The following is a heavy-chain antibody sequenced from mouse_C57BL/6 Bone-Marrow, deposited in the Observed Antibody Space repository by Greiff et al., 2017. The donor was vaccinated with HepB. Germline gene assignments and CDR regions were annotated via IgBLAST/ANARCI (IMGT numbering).Heavy chain of an antibody. Sequence: QVQLQQSGPELVKPGASVKISCKASGYAFSSSWMNWVKQRPGKGLEWIGRIYPGDGDTNYNGKFKGKATLTADKSSSTAYMQLSSLTSEDSAVYFCASPSYYYGSSYRYFDVWGTGTTVTVSS. J-gene: IGHJ1*03. CDR3: ASPSYYYGSSYRYFDV. V-gene: IGHV1-82*01. CDR2: IYPGDGDT. CDR1: GYAFSSSW. D-gene: IGHD1-1*01.